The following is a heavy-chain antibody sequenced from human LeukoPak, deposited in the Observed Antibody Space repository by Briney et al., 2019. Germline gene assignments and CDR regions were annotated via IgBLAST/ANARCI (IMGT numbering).Heavy chain of an antibody. D-gene: IGHD6-13*01. CDR2: INPSGGST. Sequence: GSVKVSCKASGYTFTSYGISWVRQAPGQGLEWMGIINPSGGSTSYAQKFQGRVTMTRDTSTSTVYMELSSLRSEDTAVYYCARKYSSSWSYAFDIWGQGTMVTVSS. CDR1: GYTFTSYG. CDR3: ARKYSSSWSYAFDI. J-gene: IGHJ3*02. V-gene: IGHV1-46*01.